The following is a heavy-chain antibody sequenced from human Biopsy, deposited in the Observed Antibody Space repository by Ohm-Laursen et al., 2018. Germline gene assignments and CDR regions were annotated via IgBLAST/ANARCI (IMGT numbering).Heavy chain of an antibody. J-gene: IGHJ4*02. Sequence: TLSLTCTVSGGSISSYQWTWIRQPPGKGLEWIGYLYNTGGTNYNPPLKSRVTISVDTSKNQFSLKLRSVTAADTAVYYCAREAAIIDPRTRAFDYWGQGTLVTVSS. CDR3: AREAAIIDPRTRAFDY. D-gene: IGHD6-25*01. CDR1: GGSISSYQ. V-gene: IGHV4-59*01. CDR2: LYNTGGT.